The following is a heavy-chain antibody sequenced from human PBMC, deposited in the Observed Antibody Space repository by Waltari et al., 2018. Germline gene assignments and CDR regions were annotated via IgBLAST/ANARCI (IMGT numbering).Heavy chain of an antibody. V-gene: IGHV3-23*01. CDR2: ICCSGGRT. D-gene: IGHD6-19*01. J-gene: IGHJ4*02. CDR3: VNPKSSGLYGGFDY. Sequence: EVQLLESGGGLVQRGGSLRLSCAGSGFSFSSYAMSWVRQAAGEGLEGVSGICCSGGRTYSADSGKGRFTISRENSKNTLYLQMNSLRAEDTAVYYCVNPKSSGLYGGFDYWGQGTLVTVSS. CDR1: GFSFSSYA.